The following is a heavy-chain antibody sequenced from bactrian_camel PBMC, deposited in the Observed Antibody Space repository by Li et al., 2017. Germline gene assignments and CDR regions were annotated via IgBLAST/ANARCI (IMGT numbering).Heavy chain of an antibody. Sequence: VQLVESGGDSVQAGGSLRLSCAASGRNYVKWCMGWFRQVPGKEREGLATLDWRGITAYADSVKGRFTVSLDNTKTTMHLQMSSLSTEDTAVYTCAAGKKLLVCVWDYWGQGTQVTVS. CDR1: GRNYVKWC. V-gene: IGHV3S55*01. CDR2: LDWRGIT. CDR3: AAGKKLLVCVWDY. D-gene: IGHD1*01. J-gene: IGHJ4*01.